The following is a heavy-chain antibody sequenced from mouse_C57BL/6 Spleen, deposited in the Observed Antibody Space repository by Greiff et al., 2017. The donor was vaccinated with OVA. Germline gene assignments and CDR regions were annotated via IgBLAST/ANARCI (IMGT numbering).Heavy chain of an antibody. V-gene: IGHV1-64*01. CDR1: GYTFTSYW. CDR3: ARFDGYSLDY. CDR2: IHPNSGST. D-gene: IGHD2-3*01. J-gene: IGHJ2*01. Sequence: VQLQQPGAELVKPGASVQLSCKASGYTFTSYWMHWVKQRPGQGLEWIGMIHPNSGSTNYNEKFKSKATLTVDKSSSTAYMQLSSLTSEDSAVYYCARFDGYSLDYWGQGTTLTVSS.